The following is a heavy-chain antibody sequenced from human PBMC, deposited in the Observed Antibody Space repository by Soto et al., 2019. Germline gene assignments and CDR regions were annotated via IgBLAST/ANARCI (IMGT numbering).Heavy chain of an antibody. CDR3: ARAELERGEVGYFGMDV. Sequence: QVQLVQSGAELKKPGASVKVSCKTSGYTFSNYAFSWVRQAPGQGLEWMGWISSYNSNNGVTKSAQMLQGRDTMTIDTSATTAYMELRSLRSDDTAVYYCARAELERGEVGYFGMDVWGQGTTVTVSS. CDR1: GYTFSNYA. D-gene: IGHD1-1*01. CDR2: ISSYNSNNGVT. V-gene: IGHV1-18*04. J-gene: IGHJ6*02.